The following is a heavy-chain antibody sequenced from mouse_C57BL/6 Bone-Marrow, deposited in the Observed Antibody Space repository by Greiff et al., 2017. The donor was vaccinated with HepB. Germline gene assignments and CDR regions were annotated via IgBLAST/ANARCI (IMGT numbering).Heavy chain of an antibody. CDR2: INPGSGGT. CDR3: AREKFFAY. J-gene: IGHJ3*01. Sequence: VQLQQSGAELVRPGTSVKVSCKASGYAFTNYLIEWVKQRPGQGLEWIGVINPGSGGTNYNEKFKGKATLTADKSSSTAYMQLSSLTSEDSAVYFCAREKFFAYWGQGTLVTVSA. CDR1: GYAFTNYL. V-gene: IGHV1-54*01.